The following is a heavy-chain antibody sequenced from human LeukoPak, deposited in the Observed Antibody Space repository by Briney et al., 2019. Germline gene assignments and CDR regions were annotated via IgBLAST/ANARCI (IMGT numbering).Heavy chain of an antibody. V-gene: IGHV3-49*04. D-gene: IGHD2-2*01. CDR2: IRSEAYGGTT. Sequence: PGGSLRLSCTASGFTFGGYAMSWVRQAPGKGLEWVGFIRSEAYGGTTEYAASVKGRFTISRDDSKSIAYLQMNSLKTEDTAVYYCTRDLSAYCSSTSCYNWFDPWGQGTLVTVSS. CDR1: GFTFGGYA. CDR3: TRDLSAYCSSTSCYNWFDP. J-gene: IGHJ5*02.